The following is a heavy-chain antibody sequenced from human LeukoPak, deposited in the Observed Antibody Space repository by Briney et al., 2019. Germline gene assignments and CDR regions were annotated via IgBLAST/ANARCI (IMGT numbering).Heavy chain of an antibody. D-gene: IGHD1-1*01. J-gene: IGHJ3*02. V-gene: IGHV1-2*02. CDR1: GYSFTDYY. CDR3: VRDVRAGWNDAFDI. CDR2: IYPNSGVT. Sequence: ASVKVSCKASGYSFTDYYIHWVRQAPGQGLEWMGWIYPNSGVTNYAQNFQGRVTVTRDTSISTAYMDLSSLTSDDTAVYFCVRDVRAGWNDAFDIWGQGTMVTVSS.